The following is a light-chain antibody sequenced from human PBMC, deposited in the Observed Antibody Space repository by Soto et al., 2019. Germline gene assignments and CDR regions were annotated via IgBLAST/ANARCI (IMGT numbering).Light chain of an antibody. CDR3: QQSFSTPIT. Sequence: DIQMTQSRSSVPASVGDRGTIACRASQIISGYINWYQQKPGKAPKSLIYAASNLQSGVPSRFSGSGSGTDFTLTISSLQPEDFATYYCQQSFSTPITFGQGTRLEIK. CDR2: AAS. J-gene: IGKJ5*01. CDR1: QIISGY. V-gene: IGKV1-39*01.